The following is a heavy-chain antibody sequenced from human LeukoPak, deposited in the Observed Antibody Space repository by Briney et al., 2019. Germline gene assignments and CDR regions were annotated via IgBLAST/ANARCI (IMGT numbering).Heavy chain of an antibody. J-gene: IGHJ4*02. CDR1: GFTFSSYG. CDR2: ISYDGSNK. Sequence: PGGSLRLSCAASGFTFSSYGMHWVRQAPGKGLEWVAVISYDGSNKYYADSVKGRFTISRDNSKNTLYLQMNSLRAEDTAVYYCAKDHGCSYGPNDYWGQGTLVTVSS. V-gene: IGHV3-30*18. CDR3: AKDHGCSYGPNDY. D-gene: IGHD5-18*01.